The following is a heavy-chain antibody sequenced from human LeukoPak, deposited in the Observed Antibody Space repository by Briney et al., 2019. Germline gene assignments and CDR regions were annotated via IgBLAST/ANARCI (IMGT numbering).Heavy chain of an antibody. J-gene: IGHJ4*02. CDR2: ISAYNGHT. CDR1: GYTFTSYG. D-gene: IGHD4-11*01. V-gene: IGHV1-18*01. CDR3: ARVDYSNYVGDY. Sequence: ASVKVSCKASGYTFTSYGISWVRQAPGQGLEWMGWISAYNGHTSYAQKLQGRVAMTTDTSTSAVYMELRSLRSDDTAVYYCARVDYSNYVGDYWGQGTLVTVSS.